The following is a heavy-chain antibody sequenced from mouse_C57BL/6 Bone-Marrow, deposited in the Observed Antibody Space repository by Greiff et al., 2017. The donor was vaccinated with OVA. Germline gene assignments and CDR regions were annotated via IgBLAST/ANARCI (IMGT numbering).Heavy chain of an antibody. D-gene: IGHD2-2*01. CDR2: IDPETGGT. J-gene: IGHJ2*01. Sequence: VQLQQSGAELVRPGASVTLSCKASGYTFTDYEMHWVKQTPVHGLEWIGAIDPETGGTAYNQKFKGKAILTADKSSSTAYMELRSLTSEDSAVYYCTRPLIYYGYRFDYWGQGTTLTVSS. CDR1: GYTFTDYE. V-gene: IGHV1-15*01. CDR3: TRPLIYYGYRFDY.